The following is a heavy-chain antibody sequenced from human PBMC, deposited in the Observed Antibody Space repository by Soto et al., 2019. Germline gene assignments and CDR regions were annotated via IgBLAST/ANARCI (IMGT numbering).Heavy chain of an antibody. D-gene: IGHD2-15*01. CDR3: VRGVGGSGLNWFDP. Sequence: PSETLSLTCTFSGSSIISYYWTWIRHSPGRGLEWIRYIHYSGSASNDPSLNRRLPMSVHRKKKQCSMNLASLTAADTAVYSCVRGVGGSGLNWFDPWGQGNLV. CDR2: IHYSGSA. CDR1: GSSIISYY. V-gene: IGHV4-59*08. J-gene: IGHJ5*02.